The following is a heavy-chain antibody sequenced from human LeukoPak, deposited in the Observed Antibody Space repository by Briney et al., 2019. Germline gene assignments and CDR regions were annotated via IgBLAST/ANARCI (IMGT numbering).Heavy chain of an antibody. Sequence: GGSLRLSCAASGFTVSYNYMSWVRQAPGKGLEWDSVIFGGGSTYYADSVKGRFTISRDNSKNTLYLQMNSLRVEDTAVYFCVKDLSETFSFDYWGQGTLVTVSS. CDR2: IFGGGST. J-gene: IGHJ4*02. V-gene: IGHV3-66*01. CDR1: GFTVSYNY. D-gene: IGHD3/OR15-3a*01. CDR3: VKDLSETFSFDY.